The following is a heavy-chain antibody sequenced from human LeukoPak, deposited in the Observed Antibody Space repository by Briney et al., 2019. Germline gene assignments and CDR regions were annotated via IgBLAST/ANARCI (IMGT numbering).Heavy chain of an antibody. D-gene: IGHD5-12*01. J-gene: IGHJ3*02. CDR1: GYTFKNYG. Sequence: GASVKVSCKASGYTFKNYGISWARQAPGQGLEWMGWISAYNGNTNYAQKFQGRVTMTTDTSTDTAYVEVRSLRSDDTALYYCARISLSGFWSTLNAFDIWGQGTMVTVSP. V-gene: IGHV1-18*01. CDR2: ISAYNGNT. CDR3: ARISLSGFWSTLNAFDI.